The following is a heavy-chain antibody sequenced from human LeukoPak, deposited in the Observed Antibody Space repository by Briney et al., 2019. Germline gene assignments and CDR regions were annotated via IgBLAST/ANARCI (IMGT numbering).Heavy chain of an antibody. J-gene: IGHJ4*02. CDR3: ARGLVRGVIITHFDY. Sequence: GRSLRLSCAASGFTFSTFSMNWVRQAPGKGLEWVSSITYSSSYIYYADSVKGRFTISRDNAKNSLYLQMNSLRAEDTAVYYCARGLVRGVIITHFDYWGQGTLVTVSS. D-gene: IGHD3-10*01. CDR1: GFTFSTFS. V-gene: IGHV3-21*01. CDR2: ITYSSSYI.